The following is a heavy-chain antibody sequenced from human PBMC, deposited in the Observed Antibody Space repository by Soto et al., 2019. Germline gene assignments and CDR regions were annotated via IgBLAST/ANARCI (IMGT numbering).Heavy chain of an antibody. CDR3: ATEPTAVDPRDLFGGNPPADY. Sequence: EVQLLESGGDLVRPGGSLRLSCAASGFTFSSYAMNWVRQTPGKGLQWVAAISGSGGNTYYADSVKGRFTISRDNPKNTLYPQMNDLTVEDTVMYYCATEPTAVDPRDLFGGNPPADYWGQGTLVTVSS. CDR2: ISGSGGNT. V-gene: IGHV3-23*01. D-gene: IGHD2-15*01. CDR1: GFTFSSYA. J-gene: IGHJ4*02.